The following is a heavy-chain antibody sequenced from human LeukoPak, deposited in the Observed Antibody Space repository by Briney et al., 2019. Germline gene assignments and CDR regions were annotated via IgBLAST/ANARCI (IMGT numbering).Heavy chain of an antibody. Sequence: GGSLRLSCAASGFTFGRYRMHWVRQASGKGLEWVSRMNSDGSSISYADSVKGRFTISRDNAKNTLYLQMNSLRAEDTAVYYCARVAGGCSTTNCLFDYWGQGTLVTVSS. J-gene: IGHJ4*02. CDR2: MNSDGSSI. CDR3: ARVAGGCSTTNCLFDY. CDR1: GFTFGRYR. D-gene: IGHD2-2*01. V-gene: IGHV3-74*01.